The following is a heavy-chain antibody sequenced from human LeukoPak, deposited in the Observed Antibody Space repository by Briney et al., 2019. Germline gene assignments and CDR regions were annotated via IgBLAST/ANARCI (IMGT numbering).Heavy chain of an antibody. J-gene: IGHJ6*04. CDR1: GGTFSSYA. CDR3: ARGGYRSGGSCYMLGDYYGMDV. Sequence: GASVKVSCKASGGTFSSYAISWVRQAPGQGLEWMGGIIPIFGTANYAQKFQGRVTITADKSTSTAYMELSSLRSEDTAVYYCARGGYRSGGSCYMLGDYYGMDVWGKGTTVTVSS. D-gene: IGHD2-15*01. V-gene: IGHV1-69*06. CDR2: IIPIFGTA.